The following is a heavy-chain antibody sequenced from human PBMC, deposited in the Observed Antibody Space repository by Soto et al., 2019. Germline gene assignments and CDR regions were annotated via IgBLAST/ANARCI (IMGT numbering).Heavy chain of an antibody. CDR3: VKEKSVMYSGYDAFDV. D-gene: IGHD5-12*01. CDR1: GFAFNSYE. V-gene: IGHV3-48*03. Sequence: GGSLRLSCAASGFAFNSYEMDWVRQAPGKGLEWVAYIKSGGNTKFYVDSVKGRFTISGDDAKNSLYLDMNSLRAEDTAVYYCVKEKSVMYSGYDAFDVWGQGTMVTVSS. J-gene: IGHJ3*01. CDR2: IKSGGNTK.